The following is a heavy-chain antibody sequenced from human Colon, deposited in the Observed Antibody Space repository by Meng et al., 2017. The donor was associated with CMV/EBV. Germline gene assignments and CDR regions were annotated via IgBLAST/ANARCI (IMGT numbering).Heavy chain of an antibody. D-gene: IGHD4-17*01. V-gene: IGHV4-4*07. Sequence: HVQLQESGPGLVKPSETLSLTCTVSGDSMSRYFWTWIRQPAGKGLEWIGHIYASGNTNYNPSLKSRVTMSVDTSKKQFSLTLSSVTAADTAVYYCAKASDYEYFRYWGQGTLVTVSS. CDR3: AKASDYEYFRY. CDR2: IYASGNT. CDR1: GDSMSRYF. J-gene: IGHJ1*01.